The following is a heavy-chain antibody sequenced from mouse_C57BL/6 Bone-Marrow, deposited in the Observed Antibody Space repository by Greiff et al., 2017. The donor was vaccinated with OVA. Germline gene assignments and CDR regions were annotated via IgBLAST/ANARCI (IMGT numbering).Heavy chain of an antibody. J-gene: IGHJ3*01. CDR2: ISSGGSYT. CDR3: ARRCCFAY. Sequence: EVQLVESGGDLVKPGGSLKLSCAASGFTFSSYGMSWVRQTPDKRLEWVATISSGGSYTYYPDSVKGRFTISRDKAKTTLYLHMRSLKAEDTAMYYCARRCCFAYWGQGTLVTVSA. V-gene: IGHV5-6*01. CDR1: GFTFSSYG.